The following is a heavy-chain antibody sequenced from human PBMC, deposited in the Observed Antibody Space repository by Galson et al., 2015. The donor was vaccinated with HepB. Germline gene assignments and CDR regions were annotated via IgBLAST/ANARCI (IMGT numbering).Heavy chain of an antibody. Sequence: SLRLSCAASGFAFSTYAMNWVRQAPGKGLEWVSTISGSGYSAYYADSVKGRFTISSHNSKNTVYLQMNGLRVGDTAVYYCATAAGYNDDSYFFDYWGQGSLVTVSS. CDR2: ISGSGYSA. D-gene: IGHD5-24*01. J-gene: IGHJ4*02. CDR1: GFAFSTYA. V-gene: IGHV3-23*01. CDR3: ATAAGYNDDSYFFDY.